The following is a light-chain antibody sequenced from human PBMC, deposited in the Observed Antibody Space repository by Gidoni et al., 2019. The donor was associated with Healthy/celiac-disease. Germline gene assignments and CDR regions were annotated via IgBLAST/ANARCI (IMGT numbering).Light chain of an antibody. CDR3: QQYNNWPLT. CDR1: QSVSSN. V-gene: IGKV3-15*01. J-gene: IGKJ4*01. CDR2: GAS. Sequence: ELAMTQSPATLSVSPGETATLSCRASQSVSSNLAWYQQKPGQAPRLLIYGASTRATGIPARFSGSGSGTEFTLTISSLQSEDFAVYYCQQYNNWPLTFGGGTKVEIK.